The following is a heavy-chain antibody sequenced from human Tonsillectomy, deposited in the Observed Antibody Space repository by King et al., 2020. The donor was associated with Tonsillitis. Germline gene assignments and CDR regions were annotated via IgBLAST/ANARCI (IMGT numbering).Heavy chain of an antibody. V-gene: IGHV4-59*12. Sequence: VQLQESGPGLVKPSETLSLTCTVSGGSISSYYWSWIRQPPGKGLEWIGYIYYSGSTNYNPSLRSRVTISVDTSKKQFSLKLSSVTAADTAVYYCARESRNTIFGVVTGWFDPWGQGTLVTVSS. CDR3: ARESRNTIFGVVTGWFDP. J-gene: IGHJ5*02. CDR2: IYYSGST. CDR1: GGSISSYY. D-gene: IGHD3-3*01.